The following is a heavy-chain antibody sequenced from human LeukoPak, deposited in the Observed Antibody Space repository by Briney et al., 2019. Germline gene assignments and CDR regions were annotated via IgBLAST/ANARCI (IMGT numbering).Heavy chain of an antibody. J-gene: IGHJ6*02. CDR2: ISATGGAT. CDR3: AKCRDGCNNFYYGMDV. D-gene: IGHD5-24*01. Sequence: GGSLRLSCAASGFIFRDYAMSWVRQTPGKGPEWVASISATGGATYSTNSVKGRFSISRDNSKNTLYLQMNSLRAEDTALYYCAKCRDGCNNFYYGMDVWGPGTTVTVSS. V-gene: IGHV3-23*01. CDR1: GFIFRDYA.